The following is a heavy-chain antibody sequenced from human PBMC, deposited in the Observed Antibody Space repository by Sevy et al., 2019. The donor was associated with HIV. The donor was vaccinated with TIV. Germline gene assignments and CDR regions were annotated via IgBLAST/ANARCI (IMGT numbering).Heavy chain of an antibody. Sequence: GGSLRLSCAASGFTFSTSTMNWVRQAPGKGLEWVSLMTSSGSYILYADSVKVRFTISRDNAKKSVFLQMNSLRVEDTAVYYCVRDGWNYWGQGTLVTVSS. CDR2: MTSSGSYI. CDR3: VRDGWNY. D-gene: IGHD2-15*01. CDR1: GFTFSTST. V-gene: IGHV3-21*01. J-gene: IGHJ4*02.